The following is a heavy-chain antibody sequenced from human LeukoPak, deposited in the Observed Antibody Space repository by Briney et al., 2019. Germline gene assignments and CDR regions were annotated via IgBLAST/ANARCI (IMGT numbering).Heavy chain of an antibody. J-gene: IGHJ4*02. Sequence: GGSLRLSCTASGFTFSSSAMHWVRQAPGTGLEWVAFISHEGTEKYFADSVKGRFTIPRDNSKNTLYLQMNSLRGEDTAVYYCATDRGWFFDNWGQGTLVTVAS. D-gene: IGHD2-15*01. CDR3: ATDRGWFFDN. CDR2: ISHEGTEK. V-gene: IGHV3-30*03. CDR1: GFTFSSSA.